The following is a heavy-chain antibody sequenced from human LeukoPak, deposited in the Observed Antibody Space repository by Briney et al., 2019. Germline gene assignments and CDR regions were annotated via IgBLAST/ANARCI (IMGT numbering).Heavy chain of an antibody. CDR2: ISGGGGSV. CDR1: GFTFSGHA. CDR3: AKRDGYYYYFDY. D-gene: IGHD3-22*01. J-gene: IGHJ4*02. Sequence: GGSLRLSCAASGFTFSGHAMNWVRQAPGKGLEWVSGISGGGGSVYYADSVKGRFTISRDNSKSTLYLQMNSLRAEDTAVYYCAKRDGYYYYFDYWGQGTLVTVSS. V-gene: IGHV3-23*01.